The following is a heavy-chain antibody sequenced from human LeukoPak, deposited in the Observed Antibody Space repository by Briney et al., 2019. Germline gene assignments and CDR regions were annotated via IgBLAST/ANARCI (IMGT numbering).Heavy chain of an antibody. D-gene: IGHD6-19*01. CDR2: ISVSGSDT. CDR3: AKGRDTSGRQNFDF. CDR1: GFTFTSYA. Sequence: PGGSLILSCEASGFTFTSYAMHWVRQAPGKGLEWVSSISVSGSDTFYTDSMNGRFTISRDNAKKTFFLQMKNLRPGDTALYYCAKGRDTSGRQNFDFWGQGTLVTVSS. J-gene: IGHJ4*02. V-gene: IGHV3-23*01.